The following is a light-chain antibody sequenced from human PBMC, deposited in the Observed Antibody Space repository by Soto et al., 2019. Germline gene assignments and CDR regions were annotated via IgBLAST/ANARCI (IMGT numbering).Light chain of an antibody. CDR3: QQYDTSPWT. V-gene: IGKV3-20*01. J-gene: IGKJ1*01. Sequence: EIVLTQSPGTLSLSPGDRVTLSCRASQSVSSTYLAWNQQTPGQATRLLIYGASSRATGIPDRFSGSGSGTDFTLTISRLEPEDFAVYYCQQYDTSPWTFGQGTRVEIK. CDR2: GAS. CDR1: QSVSSTY.